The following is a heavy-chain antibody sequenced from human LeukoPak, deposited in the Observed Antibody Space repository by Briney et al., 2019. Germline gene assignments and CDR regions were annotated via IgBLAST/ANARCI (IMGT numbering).Heavy chain of an antibody. CDR2: LNPKSDGS. D-gene: IGHD3-22*01. V-gene: IGHV1-2*06. Sequence: ASVKVSCKASGYAFTGHYIHWVRQAPGQGLEWMGRLNPKSDGSNNAQKLQGRVTMTRDTSISTAYMELSGLRSDDTAVYYCARGGYHYDSSGYLGFDCWGQGTLVIVSS. CDR1: GYAFTGHY. J-gene: IGHJ4*02. CDR3: ARGGYHYDSSGYLGFDC.